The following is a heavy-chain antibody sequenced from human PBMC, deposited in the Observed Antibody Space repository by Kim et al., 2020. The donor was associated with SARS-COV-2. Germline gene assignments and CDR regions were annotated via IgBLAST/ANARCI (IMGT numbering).Heavy chain of an antibody. CDR1: GYTLTELS. CDR3: ATAHYYDSSGYPKPNYFDY. V-gene: IGHV1-24*01. CDR2: FDPEDGET. J-gene: IGHJ4*02. Sequence: ASVKVSCKVSGYTLTELSMHWVRQAPGKGLEWMGGFDPEDGETIYAQKFQGRVTMTEDTSTDTAYMELSSLRSEDTAVYYCATAHYYDSSGYPKPNYFDYWGQGTLVTVSS. D-gene: IGHD3-22*01.